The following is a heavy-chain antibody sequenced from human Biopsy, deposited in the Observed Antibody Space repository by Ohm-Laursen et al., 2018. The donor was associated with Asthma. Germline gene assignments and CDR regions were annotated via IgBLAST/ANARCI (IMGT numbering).Heavy chain of an antibody. CDR3: ASDFPKDYVRYNFQF. CDR1: GYRLTDLS. Sequence: ASVKVSCKISGYRLTDLSMHWVRQAPGQGLEWMGGHDHEEGGTVNARRFQGRVTMTEDTSTDTAYMELNSLSSDDTAVYYCASDFPKDYVRYNFQFWGQGTLVTVSS. J-gene: IGHJ4*02. D-gene: IGHD4-17*01. V-gene: IGHV1-24*01. CDR2: HDHEEGGT.